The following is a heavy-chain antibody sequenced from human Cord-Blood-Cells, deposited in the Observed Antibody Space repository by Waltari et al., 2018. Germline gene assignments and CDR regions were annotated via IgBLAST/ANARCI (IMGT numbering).Heavy chain of an antibody. D-gene: IGHD1-1*01. CDR3: ARDLGYNWDYYYGMDV. Sequence: QVQLQESGPGLVKPSETLSLTCTVSGGSVSSGSYYWSWIRQPPGKGLEWIGYIYYSGSTNYNPSLKSRVTISVDTSKNQFSLKLSSVTAADTAVYYCARDLGYNWDYYYGMDVWGQGTTVTVSS. V-gene: IGHV4-61*01. CDR2: IYYSGST. CDR1: GGSVSSGSYY. J-gene: IGHJ6*02.